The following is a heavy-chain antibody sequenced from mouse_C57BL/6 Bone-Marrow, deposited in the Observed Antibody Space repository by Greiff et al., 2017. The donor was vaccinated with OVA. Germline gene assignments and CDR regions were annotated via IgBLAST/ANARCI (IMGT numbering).Heavy chain of an antibody. CDR1: GFSLTSYG. D-gene: IGHD2-1*01. V-gene: IGHV2-9*01. CDR3: AKHVGGNYEGEYYYAMDY. Sequence: QVQLKESGPGLVAPSQSLSITCTVSGFSLTSYGVDWVRQPPGKGLEWLGVIWGGGSTTYNSALMSRLGISKDNSKSQVFLKMNSLQTDDTAMYYCAKHVGGNYEGEYYYAMDYWGQGTSVTVSS. CDR2: IWGGGST. J-gene: IGHJ4*01.